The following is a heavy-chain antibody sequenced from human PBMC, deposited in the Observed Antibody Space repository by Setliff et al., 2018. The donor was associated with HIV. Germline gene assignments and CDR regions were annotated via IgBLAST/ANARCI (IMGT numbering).Heavy chain of an antibody. D-gene: IGHD1-7*01. Sequence: ASVKVSCKASGYRFTSYGVSWVRQAPGQGLEWIGWINTYNGNTNYPLMLQGRVTMTTDTSTSTAYMELRSLRSDDTAVYYCARDAPGNTESAPGYWGQGTLVTVSS. CDR3: ARDAPGNTESAPGY. V-gene: IGHV1-18*01. J-gene: IGHJ4*02. CDR1: GYRFTSYG. CDR2: INTYNGNT.